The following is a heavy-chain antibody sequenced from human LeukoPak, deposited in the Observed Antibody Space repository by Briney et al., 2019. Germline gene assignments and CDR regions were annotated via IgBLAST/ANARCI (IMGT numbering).Heavy chain of an antibody. CDR3: AQLLSGNWFDP. V-gene: IGHV1-2*06. Sequence: ASVKVSCKASGYTFTGYYMHWVRQAPGQGLEWMGRINPNSGGTNYAQKFQGRVTMTRDTSVSTAYMELSRLRSDDTAVYYCAQLLSGNWFDPWGQGTLVTVSS. D-gene: IGHD2-2*01. CDR2: INPNSGGT. CDR1: GYTFTGYY. J-gene: IGHJ5*02.